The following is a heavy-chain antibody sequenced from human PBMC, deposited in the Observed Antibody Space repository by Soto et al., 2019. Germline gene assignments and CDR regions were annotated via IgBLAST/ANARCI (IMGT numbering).Heavy chain of an antibody. CDR2: IWHDGKNK. CDR3: ARDPGQDEAMDY. V-gene: IGHV3-33*01. CDR1: GFTFSSFG. J-gene: IGHJ4*02. Sequence: PGGSLRLSCAASGFTFSSFGMHWVRQAPGKGLERVAVIWHDGKNKYYADSAKGRITISRDNSKNTLYLQMNSLRAEDTAVYYCARDPGQDEAMDYWGQGTLVTISS.